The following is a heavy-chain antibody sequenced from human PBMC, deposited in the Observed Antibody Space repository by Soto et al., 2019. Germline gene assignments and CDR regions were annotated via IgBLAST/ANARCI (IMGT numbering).Heavy chain of an antibody. Sequence: GGSLRLSCAASGFTFSSYAMTWVRQAPGKGLDWVSAISGSGDSTYYADSVKGRFTISRENSKNTLYLQMNSLRAEDTAVYFCAKGWAGYNTYRGWYFDLWGRGTLVTVSS. D-gene: IGHD5-12*01. J-gene: IGHJ2*01. CDR3: AKGWAGYNTYRGWYFDL. CDR2: ISGSGDST. V-gene: IGHV3-23*01. CDR1: GFTFSSYA.